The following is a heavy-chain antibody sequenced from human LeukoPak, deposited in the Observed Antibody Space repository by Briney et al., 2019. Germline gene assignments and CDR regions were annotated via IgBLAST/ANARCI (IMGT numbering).Heavy chain of an antibody. J-gene: IGHJ6*02. Sequence: SETLSLTCTVSGGSISSSSYYWGWIRQPPGKGLEWIGSLYYSGSTYYNPSLKSRVTISVDTSKNQFSLKLSSVTAADTAVYYCALIAVAGQYSYYYYMDVWGQGTTVTVSS. CDR2: LYYSGST. V-gene: IGHV4-39*01. D-gene: IGHD6-19*01. CDR3: ALIAVAGQYSYYYYMDV. CDR1: GGSISSSSYY.